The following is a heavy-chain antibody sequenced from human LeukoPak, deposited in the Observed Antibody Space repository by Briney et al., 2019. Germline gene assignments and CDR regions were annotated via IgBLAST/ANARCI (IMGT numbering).Heavy chain of an antibody. V-gene: IGHV1-2*06. Sequence: GASVEVSCRASGYTFTGYYMHWVRQAPGQGLEWMGRINPNSGGTNYAQKFQGRVTMTRDTSISTAYMELSRLRSDDTAVYYCSSSLRNWFDPWGQGTLVTVSS. CDR1: GYTFTGYY. J-gene: IGHJ5*02. CDR2: INPNSGGT. D-gene: IGHD6-6*01. CDR3: SSSLRNWFDP.